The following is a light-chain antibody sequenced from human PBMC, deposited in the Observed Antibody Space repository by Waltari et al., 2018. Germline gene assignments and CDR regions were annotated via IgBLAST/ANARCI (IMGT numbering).Light chain of an antibody. CDR1: QSVSSSY. V-gene: IGKV3-20*01. CDR3: QQYGSSTGLT. J-gene: IGKJ4*01. Sequence: RASQSVSSSYLAWYQQKPGPAPRLLIYGASSRATGIPDRFSGSGSGTDFTLTISRLEPEDFAMFYCQQYGSSTGLTFGGGTKVEIK. CDR2: GAS.